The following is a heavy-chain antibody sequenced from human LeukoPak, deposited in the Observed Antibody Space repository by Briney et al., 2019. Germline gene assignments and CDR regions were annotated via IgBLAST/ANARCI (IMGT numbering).Heavy chain of an antibody. Sequence: ASVKVSCKASGYTFTSSYMHWVRQAPGQGLEWMGIINPSGGSTSYAQKFQGRVTMTRDTSTSTVYMELSSLRSEDTAVYYCARDRNVLRYFDWLPRDAFDIWGQGTMVTVSS. D-gene: IGHD3-9*01. CDR3: ARDRNVLRYFDWLPRDAFDI. J-gene: IGHJ3*02. V-gene: IGHV1-46*01. CDR2: INPSGGST. CDR1: GYTFTSSY.